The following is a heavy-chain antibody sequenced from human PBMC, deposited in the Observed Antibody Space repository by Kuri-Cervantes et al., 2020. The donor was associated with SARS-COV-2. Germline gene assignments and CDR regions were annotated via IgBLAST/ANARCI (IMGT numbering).Heavy chain of an antibody. CDR1: GGSFSGYY. V-gene: IGHV4-34*01. D-gene: IGHD2-15*01. CDR3: ARHYCSGGSCSYFDY. J-gene: IGHJ4*02. Sequence: SCAVYGGSFSGYYWSWIRQPPGKGLEWIGEITHSGSTNYNPSLKSRVTISVDQSKNQFSLKLSSVTAADTAVYYCARHYCSGGSCSYFDYWGQGTLVTVSS. CDR2: ITHSGST.